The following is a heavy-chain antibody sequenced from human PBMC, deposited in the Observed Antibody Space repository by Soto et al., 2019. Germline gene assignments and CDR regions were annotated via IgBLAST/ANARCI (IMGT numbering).Heavy chain of an antibody. Sequence: XESLKSFCQGSGYSFTSNLVGWVRQMPGKGLEWMGIINPNDSQIKYSPSFQGQVTISVDTSIDTAYLQWSSLKASDTAIYYCARHPRDDASRKIDGWGQGTLVTVSS. CDR1: GYSFTSNL. D-gene: IGHD3-16*01. CDR3: ARHPRDDASRKIDG. J-gene: IGHJ4*02. V-gene: IGHV5-51*01. CDR2: INPNDSQI.